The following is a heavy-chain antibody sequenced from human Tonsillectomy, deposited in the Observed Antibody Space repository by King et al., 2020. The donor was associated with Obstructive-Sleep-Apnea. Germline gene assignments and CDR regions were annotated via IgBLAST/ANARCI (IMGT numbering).Heavy chain of an antibody. CDR2: IYYSGNT. CDR3: ASTCSGGSCSWGRIDY. CDR1: GGSISSGDYY. J-gene: IGHJ4*02. V-gene: IGHV4-30-4*01. D-gene: IGHD2-15*01. Sequence: QLQESGPGLVKPSQTPSLTCTVSGGSISSGDYYWSWIRQPPGKGLEWIGYIYYSGNTYYNPSLKSRVTISVDTSKNQFSLKLSSVTAADTAVYYCASTCSGGSCSWGRIDYWGQGTQVTVSS.